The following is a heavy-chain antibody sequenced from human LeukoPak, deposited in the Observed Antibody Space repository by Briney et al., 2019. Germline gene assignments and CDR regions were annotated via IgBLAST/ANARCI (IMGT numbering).Heavy chain of an antibody. CDR1: GFTFSDYY. D-gene: IGHD6-19*01. V-gene: IGHV3-11*04. CDR2: ISSSSSTI. J-gene: IGHJ5*02. CDR3: ARDRYSSGWRNWFDP. Sequence: GGSLRLSCAASGFTFSDYYMSWIRQAPGKGLEWVSYISSSSSTIYYADSVKGRFTISRDNAKNSLYLQMNSLRAEDTAVYYCARDRYSSGWRNWFDPWGQGTLVTVSS.